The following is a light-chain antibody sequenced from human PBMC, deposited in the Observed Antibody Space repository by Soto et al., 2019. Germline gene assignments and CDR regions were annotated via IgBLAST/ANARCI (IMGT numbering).Light chain of an antibody. CDR2: DAS. V-gene: IGKV3-20*01. Sequence: EVVLTQSPGTLSLSPGERATLSCMASQSVSGYLAWFQQKPGQAPRLLIYDASKRATGIPARFSGSGFGTDYTLTISRLEPEDFAVYYCQQYGSSPLTFGGGTKVDIK. J-gene: IGKJ4*01. CDR1: QSVSGY. CDR3: QQYGSSPLT.